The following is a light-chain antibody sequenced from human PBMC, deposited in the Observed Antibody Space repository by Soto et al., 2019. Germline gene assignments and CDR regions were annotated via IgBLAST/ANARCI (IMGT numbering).Light chain of an antibody. J-gene: IGKJ4*01. CDR2: DAT. Sequence: DIQMTQSPSSLSASLEDRVTITYQPSQDITYYLNWYQHKPGKAPTLLIYDATTLEPGVPSRFSGSGSGTHFTLTISSLQPEDVATYYCQQYAHLPPAFGGGTRVQI. CDR1: QDITYY. V-gene: IGKV1-33*01. CDR3: QQYAHLPPA.